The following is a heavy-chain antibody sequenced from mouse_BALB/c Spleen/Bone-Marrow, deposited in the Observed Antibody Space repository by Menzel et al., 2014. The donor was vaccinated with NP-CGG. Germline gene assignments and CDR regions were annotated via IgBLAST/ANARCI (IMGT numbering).Heavy chain of an antibody. CDR3: AREATMITWFAY. V-gene: IGHV2-9*02. Sequence: VKLQESGPGLVAPSQSLSITCTVSGFSLTSHGVHWVRQPPGKGLEWLGVIWAGGSTNYNSALMSRLSISKDNSKSQVFLKMNSLQTDDTAMYYCAREATMITWFAYWGQGTLVTVSA. J-gene: IGHJ3*01. D-gene: IGHD2-4*01. CDR2: IWAGGST. CDR1: GFSLTSHG.